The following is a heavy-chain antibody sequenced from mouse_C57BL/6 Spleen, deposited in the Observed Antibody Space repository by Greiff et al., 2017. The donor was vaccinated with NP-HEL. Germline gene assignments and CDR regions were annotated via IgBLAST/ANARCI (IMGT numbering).Heavy chain of an antibody. CDR1: GYTFTSYW. J-gene: IGHJ1*03. V-gene: IGHV1-72*01. Sequence: QVQLQQPGAELVKPGASVKLSCRASGYTFTSYWMHWVKQRPGRGLEWIGRIDPNSGGTKYNEKFKSKATLTVDKPSSTAYMQLSSLTPEDSAVYYCARHYDYDLDWYFDVWGTGTTVTVSS. CDR3: ARHYDYDLDWYFDV. CDR2: IDPNSGGT. D-gene: IGHD2-4*01.